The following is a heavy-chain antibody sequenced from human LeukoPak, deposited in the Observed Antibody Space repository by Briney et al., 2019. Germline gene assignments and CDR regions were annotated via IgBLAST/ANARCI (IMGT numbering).Heavy chain of an antibody. CDR3: ARQRSGYYHRFDY. V-gene: IGHV4-39*01. CDR2: INHSGST. CDR1: GGSISSRSYS. Sequence: PSETLSLTCTVSGGSISSRSYSWGWIRQPPGPGLEWIGEINHSGSTNYNPSLKSRVTISVDTSKNQFSLKLSSVTAADTAVYYCARQRSGYYHRFDYWGQGTLVTASS. J-gene: IGHJ4*02. D-gene: IGHD3-22*01.